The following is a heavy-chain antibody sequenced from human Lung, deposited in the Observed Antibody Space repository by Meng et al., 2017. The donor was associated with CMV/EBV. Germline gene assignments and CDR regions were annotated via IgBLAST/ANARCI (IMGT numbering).Heavy chain of an antibody. CDR2: IYYSGST. CDR1: GGSVSSGSYY. V-gene: IGHV4-61*01. Sequence: SETLSLXXTVSGGSVSSGSYYWSWIRQPPGKGLEWIGYIYYSGSTNYNPSLKSRVIISVDTSKNQFSLKLSSVTAADTAVYYCARELYDFWSGYYFYFEYWGQGAXVTVSS. J-gene: IGHJ4*02. D-gene: IGHD3-3*01. CDR3: ARELYDFWSGYYFYFEY.